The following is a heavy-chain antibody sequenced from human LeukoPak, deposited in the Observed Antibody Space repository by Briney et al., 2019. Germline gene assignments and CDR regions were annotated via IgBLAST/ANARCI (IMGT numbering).Heavy chain of an antibody. V-gene: IGHV3-43D*03. CDR1: GFTFDDYA. CDR3: AKDGREIRGVIAYGMDV. Sequence: PGGSLRLSCAASGFTFDDYAMHWVRQAPGKGLEWVSLISWDGGSTYYADSVKGRFTISRDNSKNSLYPQMNSLRAEDTALYYCAKDGREIRGVIAYGMDVWGQGTTVTVSS. D-gene: IGHD3-10*01. J-gene: IGHJ6*02. CDR2: ISWDGGST.